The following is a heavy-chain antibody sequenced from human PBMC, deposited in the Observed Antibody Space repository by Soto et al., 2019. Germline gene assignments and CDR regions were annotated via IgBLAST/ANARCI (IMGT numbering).Heavy chain of an antibody. CDR3: VKDHCGGDCYSNPYFDY. Sequence: GGSLRLSCAASGFTFSTYGIHWVRQAPGKGLEWLAVIWYDGSKKYYADSVQGRFTISRDNSKNTGYLQMNSLRAEDTAVYYCVKDHCGGDCYSNPYFDYWGQGT. D-gene: IGHD2-21*02. CDR2: IWYDGSKK. CDR1: GFTFSTYG. V-gene: IGHV3-33*06. J-gene: IGHJ4*02.